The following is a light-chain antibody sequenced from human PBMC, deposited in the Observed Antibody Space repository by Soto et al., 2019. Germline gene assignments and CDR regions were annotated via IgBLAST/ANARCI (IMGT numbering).Light chain of an antibody. Sequence: EIVLTQSPATLSLSPGERATLSCRASQSVDVYLALYQQKPGQAPSLLIYDASNRATCIQARFSGGGTETDFTLTNSSLEPDDFPVYYFQQLTNWPPWTFGQGTQVEIK. J-gene: IGKJ1*01. V-gene: IGKV3-11*01. CDR1: QSVDVY. CDR2: DAS. CDR3: QQLTNWPPWT.